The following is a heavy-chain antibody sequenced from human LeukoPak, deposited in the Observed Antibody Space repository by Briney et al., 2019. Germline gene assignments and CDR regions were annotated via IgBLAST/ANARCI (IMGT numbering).Heavy chain of an antibody. CDR2: INSDGSST. CDR3: ARDRVVRGIKTSYYGMDV. D-gene: IGHD3-10*01. Sequence: GGSLRPSCAASGFTFSSYWMHWVRHAPGKGLVWVSRINSDGSSTSYADSVKGRFTISRDNAKNTLYLQMNSLRAEDTAVYYCARDRVVRGIKTSYYGMDVWGQGTTVTVSS. CDR1: GFTFSSYW. V-gene: IGHV3-74*01. J-gene: IGHJ6*02.